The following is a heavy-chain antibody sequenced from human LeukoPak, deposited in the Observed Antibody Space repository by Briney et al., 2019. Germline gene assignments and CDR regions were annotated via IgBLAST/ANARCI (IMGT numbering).Heavy chain of an antibody. CDR2: IKEDGSDK. V-gene: IGHV3-7*01. Sequence: GGSLRLSCAASGISFSNYWMTWIRQAPERGLQWVANIKEDGSDKSYADSVKGRFTISRDNAKNLLYLQMNSLRAEDTAVYYCARWTDWYFDLWGRGTLVTVSS. CDR3: ARWTDWYFDL. D-gene: IGHD2-21*02. J-gene: IGHJ2*01. CDR1: GISFSNYW.